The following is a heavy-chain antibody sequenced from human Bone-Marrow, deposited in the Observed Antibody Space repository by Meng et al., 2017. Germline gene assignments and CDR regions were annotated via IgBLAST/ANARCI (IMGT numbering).Heavy chain of an antibody. CDR2: ISSRGGTI. CDR1: GFIFSNYE. J-gene: IGHJ6*02. CDR3: ARDSETYGMDV. V-gene: IGHV3-48*03. Sequence: GESLKISCAASGFIFSNYEMNWVRQAPGRGLEWLSYISSRGGTIYYADSVKGRFTISRDNAKNSLYLQMNSLRAEDTAVYYCARDSETYGMDVWGQGTTVTVSS.